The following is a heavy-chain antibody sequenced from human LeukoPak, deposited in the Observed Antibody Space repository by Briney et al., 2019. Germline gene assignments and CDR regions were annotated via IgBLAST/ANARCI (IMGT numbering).Heavy chain of an antibody. V-gene: IGHV3-23*01. Sequence: GGSLRLSCAASGFTFSSYAMSWVGQAPGKGLEWVSAISGSGGSTYYADSVKGRFTISRDNSKNTLYLQMNSLRAEDTAVYYCAKDTPYYDILTGYYRDWGQGTLVTVSS. J-gene: IGHJ4*02. CDR3: AKDTPYYDILTGYYRD. D-gene: IGHD3-9*01. CDR1: GFTFSSYA. CDR2: ISGSGGST.